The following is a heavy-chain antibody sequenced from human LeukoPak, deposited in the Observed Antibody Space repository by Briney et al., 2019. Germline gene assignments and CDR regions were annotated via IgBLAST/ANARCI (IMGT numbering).Heavy chain of an antibody. CDR3: ARGPTVTTDY. V-gene: IGHV4-31*03. Sequence: SHTLSLTCTVSGGSISSGGHYWRWFRQHPGKGLEWIGYIYDSGSTYYNPSLKSRVAMSVDTSKNQFSLNLSSVTAADTAVYYCARGPTVTTDYWGQGTLVTVSP. J-gene: IGHJ4*02. CDR1: GGSISSGGHY. CDR2: IYDSGST. D-gene: IGHD4-17*01.